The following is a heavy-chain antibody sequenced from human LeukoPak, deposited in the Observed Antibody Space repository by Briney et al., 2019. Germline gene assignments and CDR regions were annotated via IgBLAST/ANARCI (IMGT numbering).Heavy chain of an antibody. Sequence: SETLSLTCTVSGGSISSYYWSRIRQPAGKGLEWIGRIYTSGSTNYNPSLKSRVTISVDKSKNQFSLKLSSVTAADTAVYYCARSSSSGYYYYFDYWGQGTLVTVSS. J-gene: IGHJ4*02. CDR3: ARSSSSGYYYYFDY. CDR2: IYTSGST. D-gene: IGHD3-22*01. CDR1: GGSISSYY. V-gene: IGHV4-4*07.